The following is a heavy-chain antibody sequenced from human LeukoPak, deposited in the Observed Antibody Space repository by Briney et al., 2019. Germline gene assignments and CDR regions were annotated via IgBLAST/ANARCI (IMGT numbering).Heavy chain of an antibody. J-gene: IGHJ4*02. Sequence: ASVKVSCKASGYTFTSYGISWVRQAPGQGLEWMGWISAYNGNTNYAQKLQGRVTMTTDTSTSTAYMELRSLRSDDTAVCYCARARGPHIVVVTAISHFDYWGQGTLVTVSS. CDR3: ARARGPHIVVVTAISHFDY. CDR1: GYTFTSYG. CDR2: ISAYNGNT. D-gene: IGHD2-21*02. V-gene: IGHV1-18*01.